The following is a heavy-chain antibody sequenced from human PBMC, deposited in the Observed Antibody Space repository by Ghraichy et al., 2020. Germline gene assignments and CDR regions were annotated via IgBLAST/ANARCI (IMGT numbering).Heavy chain of an antibody. CDR3: AKLPPRPTVTTIVDY. D-gene: IGHD4-17*01. CDR1: GFTFSSYA. Sequence: GESLNISCAASGFTFSSYAMSWVRQAPGKGLEWVSGISGSGGSTYYAESVKGRFTISRDNSENTLYLQMNSLRAEDTAVYYCAKLPPRPTVTTIVDYWGQGTLVTVSS. J-gene: IGHJ4*02. CDR2: ISGSGGST. V-gene: IGHV3-23*01.